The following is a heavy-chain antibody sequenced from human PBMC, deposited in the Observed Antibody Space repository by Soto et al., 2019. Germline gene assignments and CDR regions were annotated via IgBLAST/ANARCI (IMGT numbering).Heavy chain of an antibody. D-gene: IGHD1-1*01. V-gene: IGHV3-74*01. J-gene: IGHJ5*02. Sequence: PGGSLRLSCAASGFTFKNYWMHWVRQAPGKGLVWVSRINTDGSRTSYADSVKGRFTISRDNARNTLYLQMDNLRDEDTAVYYCAKVATGSYNWFDPWGQGTLVTVSS. CDR2: INTDGSRT. CDR1: GFTFKNYW. CDR3: AKVATGSYNWFDP.